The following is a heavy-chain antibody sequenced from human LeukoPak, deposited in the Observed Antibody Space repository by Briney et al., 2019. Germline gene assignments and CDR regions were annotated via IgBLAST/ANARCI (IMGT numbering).Heavy chain of an antibody. V-gene: IGHV4-4*07. Sequence: SETLSLTCTVSGGSISSYYWSWIRQPAGKGLEWIGRIFTSGSTNYNPSLKSRVTMSVDTSKNQFSLKLSSVTAADTAVYYCARDLYYDYVWGSWTPYYFDYWGQGTLVTVSS. CDR2: IFTSGST. J-gene: IGHJ4*02. CDR1: GGSISSYY. D-gene: IGHD3-16*01. CDR3: ARDLYYDYVWGSWTPYYFDY.